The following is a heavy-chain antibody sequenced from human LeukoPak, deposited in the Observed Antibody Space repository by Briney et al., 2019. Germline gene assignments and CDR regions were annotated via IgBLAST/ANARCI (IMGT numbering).Heavy chain of an antibody. Sequence: PGRSLRLSCAASGFTFSSYAMHWVRQAPGKGLEWVAVISYDGSNKYYADSVKGRFTISRDNAKNSLYLQMNSLRAEDTAVYYCARDLTIFGVVITDGFDPWGQGTLVTVSS. V-gene: IGHV3-30-3*01. CDR3: ARDLTIFGVVITDGFDP. CDR1: GFTFSSYA. CDR2: ISYDGSNK. J-gene: IGHJ5*02. D-gene: IGHD3-3*01.